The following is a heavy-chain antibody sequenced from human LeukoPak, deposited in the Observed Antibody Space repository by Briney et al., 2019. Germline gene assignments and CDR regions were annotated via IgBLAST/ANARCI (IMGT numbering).Heavy chain of an antibody. D-gene: IGHD5-24*01. CDR2: INTHGSST. Sequence: GGSLRLSCAAPGFAFSSYWMHWVRQAPEKGLVWVARINTHGSSTSYGVSVRGRFTISRDNAKNTLYLQMNNLRAEDTAVYYCVRDVWGDRDGFSDCWGQGTLVTVSS. J-gene: IGHJ4*02. CDR3: VRDVWGDRDGFSDC. V-gene: IGHV3-74*01. CDR1: GFAFSSYW.